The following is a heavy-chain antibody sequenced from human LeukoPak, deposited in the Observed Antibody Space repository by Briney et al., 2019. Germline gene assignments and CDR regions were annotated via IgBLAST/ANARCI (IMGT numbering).Heavy chain of an antibody. V-gene: IGHV4-4*07. CDR1: RGSISSYY. J-gene: IGHJ4*02. D-gene: IGHD3-22*01. CDR3: ARASSGSFYYSDY. Sequence: PSETLSLTCTVSRGSISSYYWSWIRQPAGKGLEWIGRINNSGSTKYNPSLKSRVTMSVDMSKNQFSLKMTSVTAADTAVYYCARASSGSFYYSDYWGQGTPVTVSS. CDR2: INNSGST.